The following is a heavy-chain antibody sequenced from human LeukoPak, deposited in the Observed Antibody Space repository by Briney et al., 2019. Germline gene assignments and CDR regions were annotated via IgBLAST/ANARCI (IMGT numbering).Heavy chain of an antibody. J-gene: IGHJ4*02. CDR1: GYTFTGYY. Sequence: ASVKVSCKASGYTFTGYYMYWVRQAPGQGLEWMGFLNPNTGGTSYAQKFQARVTMTRDTSISTAYMELSGLRSDDTAVYYCARDLLGATSDYWGQGTLVTVSS. D-gene: IGHD1-26*01. CDR3: ARDLLGATSDY. CDR2: LNPNTGGT. V-gene: IGHV1-2*02.